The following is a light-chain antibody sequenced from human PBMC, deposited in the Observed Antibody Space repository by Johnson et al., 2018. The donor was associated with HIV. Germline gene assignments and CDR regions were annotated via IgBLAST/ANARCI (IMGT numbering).Light chain of an antibody. J-gene: IGLJ1*01. CDR1: SSNIGNNY. V-gene: IGLV1-51*01. CDR3: GTWDSSLGAHYV. CDR2: DNN. Sequence: QSVLTQPPSVSAAPGQKVTISCSGSSSNIGNNYVSWYQQLPGTAPKLLIYDNNKRPSGIPDRFSCSKSGTSATLGITGLQTWDEADYYCGTWDSSLGAHYVFGSGTEVTVL.